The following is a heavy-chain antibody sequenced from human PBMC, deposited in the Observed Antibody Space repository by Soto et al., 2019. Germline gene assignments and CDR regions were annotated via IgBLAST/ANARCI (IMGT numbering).Heavy chain of an antibody. J-gene: IGHJ6*02. V-gene: IGHV4-59*08. CDR2: IYYSGST. D-gene: IGHD6-13*01. CDR1: GGSISSYY. Sequence: QVQLQESGPGLVKPSETLSLTCTVSGGSISSYYWSWIRQPPGKGLEWIGYIYYSGSTNYNPSLKSRVTISVDTSKNQFSLKLSSVTDADTAVYYCARSSSWYAHHYYYYGMDVWGQGTTVSVSS. CDR3: ARSSSWYAHHYYYYGMDV.